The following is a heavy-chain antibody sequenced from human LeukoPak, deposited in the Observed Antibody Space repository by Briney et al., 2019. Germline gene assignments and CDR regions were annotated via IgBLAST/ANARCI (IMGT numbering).Heavy chain of an antibody. CDR2: IKHDESEK. J-gene: IGHJ4*02. CDR1: GFSFNSDW. CDR3: TRRLDD. D-gene: IGHD3-16*01. V-gene: IGHV3-7*01. Sequence: GGFLRLSCAASGFSFNSDWMDWVRQAPGKGLEWVANIKHDESEKNYLDSVKGRFTISRDNAQNSLYLQMNGLRVEDTAVYYCTRRLDDWGQGTLVTVSS.